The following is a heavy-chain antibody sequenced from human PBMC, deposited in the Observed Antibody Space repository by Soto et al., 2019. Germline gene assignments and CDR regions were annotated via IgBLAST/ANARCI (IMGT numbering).Heavy chain of an antibody. CDR2: INSDGSTT. CDR1: GFTFSSYW. V-gene: IGHV3-74*01. J-gene: IGHJ5*02. D-gene: IGHD3-10*01. Sequence: EVQLVESGGGLVQPGGSLRLSCAASGFTFSSYWMHWVRQAPGKGLVWVSRINSDGSTTNYADSVKGRFTISRDNAKNTLYLQMNSLRAEDTAVYYCGCMYSGSGSSPAWGQGTLFTVSS. CDR3: GCMYSGSGSSPA.